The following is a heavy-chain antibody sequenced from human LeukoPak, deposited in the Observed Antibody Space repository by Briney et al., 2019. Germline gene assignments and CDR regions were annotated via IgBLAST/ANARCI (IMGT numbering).Heavy chain of an antibody. CDR2: IIPIFGTA. Sequence: SVKVSCKASGGTFSSYATSWVRQAPGQGLEWMGGIIPIFGTANYAQKFQGRVTITTDESTSTAYMELSSLRSEDTAVYYCARAETENYGGYYFDYWGQGTLVTVSS. CDR3: ARAETENYGGYYFDY. V-gene: IGHV1-69*05. D-gene: IGHD4-23*01. J-gene: IGHJ4*02. CDR1: GGTFSSYA.